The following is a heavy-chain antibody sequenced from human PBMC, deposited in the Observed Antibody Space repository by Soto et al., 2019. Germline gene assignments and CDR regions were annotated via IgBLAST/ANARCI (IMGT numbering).Heavy chain of an antibody. CDR2: IYYSGST. J-gene: IGHJ5*02. Sequence: PSETLSLTCTVSGGSISSGDYYWSWIRQPPGKGLEWIGYIYYSGSTYYNPSLKSRVTISVDTSKNQFSLKLSSVTAADTAVYYCARDPVVQYCSGGSCAPGWFDPWGQGALVTVSS. CDR1: GGSISSGDYY. CDR3: ARDPVVQYCSGGSCAPGWFDP. D-gene: IGHD2-15*01. V-gene: IGHV4-30-4*01.